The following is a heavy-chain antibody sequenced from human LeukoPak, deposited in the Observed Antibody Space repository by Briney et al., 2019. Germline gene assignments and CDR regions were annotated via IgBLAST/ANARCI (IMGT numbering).Heavy chain of an antibody. Sequence: ASVKASCKASGYTFTGYYMHWLRQAPGQGLEWLGWINPNSGATNYAQNFQGRVTMTRDTPISTAYMELTRLRSDDTAVYFCARDGYCSGGTCPDLDYWGQGTLVTVSS. V-gene: IGHV1-2*02. CDR2: INPNSGAT. D-gene: IGHD2-15*01. J-gene: IGHJ4*02. CDR1: GYTFTGYY. CDR3: ARDGYCSGGTCPDLDY.